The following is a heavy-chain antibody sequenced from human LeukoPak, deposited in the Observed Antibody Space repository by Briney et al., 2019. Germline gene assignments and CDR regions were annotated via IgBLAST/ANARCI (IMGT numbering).Heavy chain of an antibody. J-gene: IGHJ4*02. Sequence: PSETLSLTCAGYGGSFSGYYWSWIRQPPGKGLEWIGEINHSGSTNYNPSLKSRVTISVDTSKNQFSLKLSSVTAADTAVYYCARAISSYYDSSGYYYLSYYFDYWGQGTLVTVSS. V-gene: IGHV4-34*01. D-gene: IGHD3-22*01. CDR1: GGSFSGYY. CDR3: ARAISSYYDSSGYYYLSYYFDY. CDR2: INHSGST.